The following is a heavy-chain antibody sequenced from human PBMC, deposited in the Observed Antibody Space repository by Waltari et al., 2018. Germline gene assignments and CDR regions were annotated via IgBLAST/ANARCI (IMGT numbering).Heavy chain of an antibody. CDR1: GYSISSGYY. CDR3: ARRSSSSWSSTYNWFDP. V-gene: IGHV4-38-2*01. D-gene: IGHD6-13*01. Sequence: QVQLQESGPGLVKPSETLSLTCAVSGYSISSGYYWGWIRQPPGKGLEWIGSIYHSGGTYDTPALKSRVTISVDTSKNRFSLKLSSVTAADTAVYYCARRSSSSWSSTYNWFDPWGQGTLVTVSS. J-gene: IGHJ5*02. CDR2: IYHSGGT.